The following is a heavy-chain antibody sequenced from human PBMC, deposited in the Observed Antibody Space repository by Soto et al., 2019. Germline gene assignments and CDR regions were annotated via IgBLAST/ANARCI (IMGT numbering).Heavy chain of an antibody. J-gene: IGHJ6*02. D-gene: IGHD3-10*01. CDR3: ARDNEYSGNGMDV. CDR2: ILNDGSNR. V-gene: IGHV3-33*01. Sequence: QVQLVESGGGVVQPGRSLRLSCAASGFTFSNYGMHWVRQAPGKRLEWVAVILNDGSNRYHADSVKDRFTISRDNSKNMLYLQMTSLRAEDTAVYYCARDNEYSGNGMDVWGQATTVTVS. CDR1: GFTFSNYG.